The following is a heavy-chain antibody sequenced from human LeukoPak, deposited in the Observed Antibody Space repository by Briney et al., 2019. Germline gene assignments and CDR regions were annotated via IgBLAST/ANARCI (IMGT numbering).Heavy chain of an antibody. CDR2: ISSSSSYI. CDR3: ARDLDTAMPSSDY. V-gene: IGHV3-21*01. Sequence: TGGSLRLSXAASGFTFSSYSMNWVRQAPGKGLEWVSSISSSSSYIYYADSVKGRFTISRDNAKNSLYLQMNSLRAEDTAVYYCARDLDTAMPSSDYWGQGTLVTVSS. D-gene: IGHD5-18*01. CDR1: GFTFSSYS. J-gene: IGHJ4*02.